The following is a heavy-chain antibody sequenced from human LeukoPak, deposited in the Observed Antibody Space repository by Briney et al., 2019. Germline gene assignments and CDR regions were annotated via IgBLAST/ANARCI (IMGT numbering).Heavy chain of an antibody. CDR3: AREEVLYGFNWFDP. Sequence: ASVKVSCKASGYTFTGYYMHWVRQAPGQGLEWMGWINPNSGGTNYAQKFQGRVTMTRDTSISTAYMELSRLRSDDTAVYYCAREEVLYGFNWFDPWGQGTLVTVSS. CDR1: GYTFTGYY. D-gene: IGHD4-17*01. V-gene: IGHV1-2*02. CDR2: INPNSGGT. J-gene: IGHJ5*02.